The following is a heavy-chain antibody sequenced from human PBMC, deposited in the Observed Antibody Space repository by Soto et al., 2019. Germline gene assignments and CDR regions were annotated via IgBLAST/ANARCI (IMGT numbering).Heavy chain of an antibody. CDR2: INSDSSTM. D-gene: IGHD1-26*01. J-gene: IGHJ4*02. V-gene: IGHV3-48*02. CDR1: GLTFSRSS. Sequence: GGSLRLSCAASGLTFSRSSMNWVRQAPGKGLEWISYINSDSSTMYYADSVKDRFTISRDNAKNSLSLQMNSLRDEDTAVYYCATSGSYRFDYWGQGTLVTVSS. CDR3: ATSGSYRFDY.